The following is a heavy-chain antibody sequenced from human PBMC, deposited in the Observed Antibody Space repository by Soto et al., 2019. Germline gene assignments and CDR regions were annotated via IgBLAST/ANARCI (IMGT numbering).Heavy chain of an antibody. V-gene: IGHV1-69*13. CDR2: IIPIFGSA. Sequence: GALVKVSWKASGGTFSNYAITWVRQAPGQGLEWLGRIIPIFGSANYAQKFQGRVTITADESTTTAYMELSSLRSDDTAVYYCAKDGGKDGYFGNWFDPWGQGTLVTVSS. CDR3: AKDGGKDGYFGNWFDP. CDR1: GGTFSNYA. D-gene: IGHD5-12*01. J-gene: IGHJ5*02.